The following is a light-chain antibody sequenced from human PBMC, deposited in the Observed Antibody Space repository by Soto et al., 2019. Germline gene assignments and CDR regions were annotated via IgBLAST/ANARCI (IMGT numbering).Light chain of an antibody. V-gene: IGLV1-44*01. CDR3: AAWDGSLNNVL. CDR1: ASSIGTNT. CDR2: GDN. J-gene: IGLJ2*01. Sequence: QLVLTQPPSASGTPGQRVTISCSGSASSIGTNTVNWYRQLPGTAPKLLIYGDNQRPSGVPDRFSGSKSGTSASLAISGRQSEDEAEYDCAAWDGSLNNVLFGGGTKLTVL.